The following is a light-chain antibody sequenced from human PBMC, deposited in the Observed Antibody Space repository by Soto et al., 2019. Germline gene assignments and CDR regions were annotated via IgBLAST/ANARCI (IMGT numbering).Light chain of an antibody. Sequence: EIVMTPSPATLSVSQGERATLSCRASESVKRNSACYQQKPGQGPRLLIYGASTRATGIPARFSGSGSGKEFTLTISSLQSEDFAVYYCQQYNNWPRRTWTVGQGTKVDIK. V-gene: IGKV3-15*01. CDR2: GAS. CDR3: QQYNNWPRRTWT. J-gene: IGKJ1*01. CDR1: ESVKRN.